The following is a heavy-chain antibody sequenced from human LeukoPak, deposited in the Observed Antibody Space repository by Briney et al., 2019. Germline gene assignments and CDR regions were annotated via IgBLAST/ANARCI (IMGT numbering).Heavy chain of an antibody. J-gene: IGHJ5*02. Sequence: ASVKVSCKASGYTFTSYGISWVRQAPGQGLEWMGRISAYNGNTNYAQKLQGRVTMTTDTSTSTAYMELRSLRSDDTAVYYCARGRAFDYYGSGPYWFDPWGQGTLVTVSS. CDR2: ISAYNGNT. CDR3: ARGRAFDYYGSGPYWFDP. V-gene: IGHV1-18*01. CDR1: GYTFTSYG. D-gene: IGHD3-10*01.